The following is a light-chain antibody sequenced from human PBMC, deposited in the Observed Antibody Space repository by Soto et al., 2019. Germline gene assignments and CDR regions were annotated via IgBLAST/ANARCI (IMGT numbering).Light chain of an antibody. V-gene: IGKV1-39*01. CDR2: AAS. J-gene: IGKJ1*01. CDR3: QQGYNIPRT. Sequence: DIQITQTPASLSSSLLDRVTITCRASQSISNYLHWYQQKPGKAPKLLIFAASSLQSGVPSRFSGSGSGTDFALTISSLQPEDFATYYCQQGYNIPRTFGQGTKVDI. CDR1: QSISNY.